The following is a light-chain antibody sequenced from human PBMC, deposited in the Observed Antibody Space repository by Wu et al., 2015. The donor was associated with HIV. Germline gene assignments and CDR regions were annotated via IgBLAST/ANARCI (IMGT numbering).Light chain of an antibody. CDR3: QHYYGTPRT. Sequence: DIQMTQSPSSLSASVGDTVTITCRASQGISKSLAWYQQKPGKAPKLLLYAASRLEGGVPSRFSGSGSGTDYTLTINSLQPEDFATYYCQHYYGTPRTFGQGTKVEIK. CDR1: QGISKS. J-gene: IGKJ1*01. V-gene: IGKV1-NL1*01. CDR2: AAS.